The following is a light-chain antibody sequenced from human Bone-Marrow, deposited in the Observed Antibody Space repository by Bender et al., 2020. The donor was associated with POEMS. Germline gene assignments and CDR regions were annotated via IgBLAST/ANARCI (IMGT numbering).Light chain of an antibody. CDR2: SNN. J-gene: IGLJ3*02. Sequence: QSVLTQPPSASGTPGQSVTISCSGTSSNFGNNAANWYQHVPGTAPKLLIYSNNQRPSGVPDRFSASPSGTSAYLAISGLHSDDEADYYCSSWDDSLNGWVFGGGTKLTVL. CDR1: SSNFGNNA. CDR3: SSWDDSLNGWV. V-gene: IGLV1-44*01.